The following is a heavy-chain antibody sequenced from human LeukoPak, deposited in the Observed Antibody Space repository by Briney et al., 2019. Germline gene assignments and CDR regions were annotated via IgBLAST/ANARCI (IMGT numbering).Heavy chain of an antibody. Sequence: PSGTLSLTCSVSGGSISSHYWSWIRQPPGKGLEWIGYIYYSGSTNYNPSLKSRVTISVDTSKNQFSLQLSSVTAADTAVYYCAREAIVPAATMGYFDYWGQGTLVTVSS. V-gene: IGHV4-59*11. CDR3: AREAIVPAATMGYFDY. CDR1: GGSISSHY. CDR2: IYYSGST. D-gene: IGHD2-2*01. J-gene: IGHJ4*02.